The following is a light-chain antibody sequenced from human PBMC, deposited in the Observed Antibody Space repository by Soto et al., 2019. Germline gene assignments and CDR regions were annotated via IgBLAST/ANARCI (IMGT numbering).Light chain of an antibody. Sequence: DIQLTQSPSFLSASVGDRVTITCRASQGISNNLAWYQHNPGKPPKLLIYGASTLQSGVPSRFSGSGSGTEFTLTISSLQPEDFATYYCQQLNNYPRALTFGGGTKVETK. CDR2: GAS. CDR3: QQLNNYPRALT. J-gene: IGKJ4*01. CDR1: QGISNN. V-gene: IGKV1-9*01.